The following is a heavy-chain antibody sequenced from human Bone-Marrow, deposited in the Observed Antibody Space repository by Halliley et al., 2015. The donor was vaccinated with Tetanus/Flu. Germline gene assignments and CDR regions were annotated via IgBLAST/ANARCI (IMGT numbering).Heavy chain of an antibody. CDR1: GYTFTTYG. CDR3: ARDERLGPYYFDY. D-gene: IGHD1-1*01. CDR2: ISTGNGNT. J-gene: IGHJ4*02. V-gene: IGHV1-3*04. Sequence: QVQLVQSGAEVKKPGASVKVSCKASGYTFTTYGIHWLRQAPGQRLELVGWISTGNGNTLYSQNFQGRVTIARDTSATTAYMDLSSLRSEDTAVYFCARDERLGPYYFDYWGQGTLVTVSS.